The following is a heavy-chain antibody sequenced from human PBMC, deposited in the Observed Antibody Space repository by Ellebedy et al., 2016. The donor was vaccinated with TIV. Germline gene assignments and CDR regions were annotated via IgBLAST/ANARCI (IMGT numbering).Heavy chain of an antibody. CDR3: ARGGYSSSWYRY. D-gene: IGHD6-13*01. Sequence: AASVKVSCKASGGTFSSYAISWVRQAPGQGLEWMGGIIPIFGTANYAQKFQGRVTITADESTSTAYMELSSLRSEDTAVYYCARGGYSSSWYRYWGQGTLVTVSS. CDR1: GGTFSSYA. J-gene: IGHJ4*02. CDR2: IIPIFGTA. V-gene: IGHV1-69*13.